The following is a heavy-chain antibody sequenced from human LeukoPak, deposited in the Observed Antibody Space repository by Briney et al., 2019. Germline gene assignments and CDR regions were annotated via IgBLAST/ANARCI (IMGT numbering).Heavy chain of an antibody. J-gene: IGHJ4*02. V-gene: IGHV3-23*01. CDR2: ISGSGGST. D-gene: IGHD5-12*01. CDR3: APDPNKWLRNY. CDR1: GFTFSSYA. Sequence: GGSLRLSCAASGFTFSSYAMSWVRQAPGKGLEWVSAISGSGGSTYYADSVKDRFTISRDNSKNTLYLQMNSLRAEDTAVYYCAPDPNKWLRNYWGQGTLVTVSS.